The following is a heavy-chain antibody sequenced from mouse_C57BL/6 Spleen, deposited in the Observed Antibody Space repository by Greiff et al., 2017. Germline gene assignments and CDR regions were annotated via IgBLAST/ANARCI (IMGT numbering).Heavy chain of an antibody. CDR2: IYPSDSET. D-gene: IGHD2-3*01. CDR1: GYTFTSYW. V-gene: IGHV1-61*01. Sequence: QVQLQQPGAELVRPGSSVKLSCKASGYTFTSYWMDWVKQRPGQGLEWIGNIYPSDSETHYNQKFKDKATLTVDKSSSTAYMQLSSLTSEDSAVYYCARGDCYYLVDGWGQGTTLTVSS. CDR3: ARGDCYYLVDG. J-gene: IGHJ2*01.